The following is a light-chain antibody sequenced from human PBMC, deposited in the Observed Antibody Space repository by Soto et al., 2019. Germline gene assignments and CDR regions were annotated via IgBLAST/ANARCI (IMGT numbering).Light chain of an antibody. CDR1: ESVGSN. CDR2: GAS. J-gene: IGKJ4*01. Sequence: EVGMTQSPATLSVFPGERVTLSCRASESVGSNLAWYQQKPGQAPRLLLYGASTRATGVPARFSGSGSVKEFTLTISSLQCEDFAIDYCQQYNNWLTFGGGTKVEIE. V-gene: IGKV3-15*01. CDR3: QQYNNWLT.